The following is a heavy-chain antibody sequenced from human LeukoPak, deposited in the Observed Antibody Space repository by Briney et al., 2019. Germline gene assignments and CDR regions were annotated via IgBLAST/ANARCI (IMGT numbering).Heavy chain of an antibody. V-gene: IGHV4-59*08. J-gene: IGHJ3*02. D-gene: IGHD3-22*01. Sequence: SETLSLTCTVSGGSISSYYWSWIRQPPGKGLEWIGYIYYSGSTNYNPSLKSRVTISVDTSKNQFSLKLSSVTAADTAVYYCARASRITMIVVVMGDAFDIWGQGTMVTVSS. CDR1: GGSISSYY. CDR3: ARASRITMIVVVMGDAFDI. CDR2: IYYSGST.